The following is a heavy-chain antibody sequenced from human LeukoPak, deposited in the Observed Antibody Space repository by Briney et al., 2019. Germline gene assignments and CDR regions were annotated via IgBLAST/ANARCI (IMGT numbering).Heavy chain of an antibody. CDR2: MSYDGSAQ. Sequence: PGGSLRLSCAASGFTFSQYAMHWVRQAPGKGLEWVAVMSYDGSAQYYADSVKGRFTISRDNSKKTLYLQMNSLRGDDTAFYYCGKVMITVVTTSKLDSWGQGTLVTVSS. CDR1: GFTFSQYA. CDR3: GKVMITVVTTSKLDS. D-gene: IGHD4-23*01. V-gene: IGHV3-30*18. J-gene: IGHJ4*02.